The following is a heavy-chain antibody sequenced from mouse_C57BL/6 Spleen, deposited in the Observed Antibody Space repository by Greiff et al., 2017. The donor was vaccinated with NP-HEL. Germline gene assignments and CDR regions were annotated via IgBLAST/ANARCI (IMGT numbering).Heavy chain of an antibody. CDR1: GFNIKDDY. Sequence: EVQLQQSGAELVRPGASVKLSCTASGFNIKDDYMHWVKQRPEQGLEWIGWIDPENGDTEYASKFQGKATITADTSSNTAYLQLSSLTSEDTAVYYCTTAAYGNYWFAYWGHRTLVTVSA. CDR3: TTAAYGNYWFAY. D-gene: IGHD2-1*01. V-gene: IGHV14-4*01. CDR2: IDPENGDT. J-gene: IGHJ3*01.